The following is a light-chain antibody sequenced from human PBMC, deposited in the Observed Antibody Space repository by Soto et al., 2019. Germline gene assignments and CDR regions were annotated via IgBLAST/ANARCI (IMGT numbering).Light chain of an antibody. J-gene: IGKJ5*01. CDR3: QQRSSTPSIP. V-gene: IGKV1-39*01. CDR2: AAS. Sequence: DIQMTQSPSSLSASVGDRVTITCRASLSSSSYLDWYQQKPWKAPKLLIYAASSLQSVAPSRFSGSVSGTDFTLTIRSLQPEDFATHYCQQRSSTPSIPSGQPKRLE. CDR1: LSSSSY.